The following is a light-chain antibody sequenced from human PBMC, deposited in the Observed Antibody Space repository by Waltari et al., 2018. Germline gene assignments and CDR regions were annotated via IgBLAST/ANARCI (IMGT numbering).Light chain of an antibody. CDR1: QNIDNY. CDR2: DTS. CDR3: QARWPWPPFS. Sequence: EVVLTQSPATLSLSPGESATLSCRASQNIDNYMIWYQQKPGQAPRLLIYDTSNRATGIPARFRGSGSGTDFTLTITSLEPEDFAVYCQARWPWPPFSFGPGTTVDFK. J-gene: IGKJ3*01. V-gene: IGKV3-11*01.